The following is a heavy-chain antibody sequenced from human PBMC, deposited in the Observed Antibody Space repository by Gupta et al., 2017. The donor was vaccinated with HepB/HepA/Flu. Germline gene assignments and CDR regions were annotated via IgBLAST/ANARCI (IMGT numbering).Heavy chain of an antibody. Sequence: EVQLVDSGGGLVQPGGSLRLSCAAYGFTFRSHRMIWVRQAPGKGLVWVSEVNGDGDVTRYADSVKGRFTISRDNAKNMLYLEINSLRVEDTAVYYCARGTGTTKFDPWGQGTLVTVSS. CDR3: ARGTGTTKFDP. J-gene: IGHJ5*02. D-gene: IGHD1-7*01. CDR1: GFTFRSHR. CDR2: VNGDGDVT. V-gene: IGHV3-74*01.